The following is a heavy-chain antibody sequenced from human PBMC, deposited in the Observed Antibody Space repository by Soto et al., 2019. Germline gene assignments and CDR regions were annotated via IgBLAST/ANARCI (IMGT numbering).Heavy chain of an antibody. Sequence: QVQLVESGGGVVQPGRSLRLSCAASGFTFSSYAMHWVRQAPGKGLEWVAVISYAGSNKYYADSVKGRFTISRDNSNNTLYLQMNSLRTEDTAVYSCARPLWRDDYNWGYFDLWGRGTLVTVSS. CDR3: ARPLWRDDYNWGYFDL. D-gene: IGHD4-4*01. CDR2: ISYAGSNK. CDR1: GFTFSSYA. V-gene: IGHV3-30-3*01. J-gene: IGHJ2*01.